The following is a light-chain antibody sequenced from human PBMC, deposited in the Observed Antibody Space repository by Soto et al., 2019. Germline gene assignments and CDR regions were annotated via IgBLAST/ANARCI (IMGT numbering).Light chain of an antibody. CDR1: SGSIANNY. Sequence: FMLTQPHSVSESPGKTVTISCTRSSGSIANNYVQWYQQRPGSAPTIIIYVDNQRPSGVPDRFSGSIDSSSNSASLTISGLKTEDEADYYCQSYDSSNVWVFGGGTKLTVL. CDR2: VDN. CDR3: QSYDSSNVWV. V-gene: IGLV6-57*03. J-gene: IGLJ3*02.